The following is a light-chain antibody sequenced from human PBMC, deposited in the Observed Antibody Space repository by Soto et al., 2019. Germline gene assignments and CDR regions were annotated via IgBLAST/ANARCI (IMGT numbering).Light chain of an antibody. CDR2: DAS. J-gene: IGKJ1*01. V-gene: IGKV1-5*01. CDR1: QTISTW. CDR3: LQPISYSWR. Sequence: IQVTHQHLGRSSCVGSMETSTVVASQTISTWMAWYQQKPGKAPKLLVYDASTLQSGVASRFSGSGSGTEFTRIVGSLYPEDFATYLCLQPISYSWRVGRGTKVDI.